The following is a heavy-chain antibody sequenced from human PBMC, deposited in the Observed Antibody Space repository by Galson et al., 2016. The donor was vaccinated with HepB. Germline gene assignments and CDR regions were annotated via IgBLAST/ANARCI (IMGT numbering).Heavy chain of an antibody. V-gene: IGHV3-11*01. D-gene: IGHD1-26*01. CDR2: ISSSGSTI. CDR1: GFTFSDYY. Sequence: SLRLSCAASGFTFSDYYMSWIRQAPGKGLEWVSYISSSGSTIYYADSVKGRFTISRDNAKNSRYLQMNSLRAEDTAVYYCARDSGSYTYNWFDPWGQGTLVTVSS. CDR3: ARDSGSYTYNWFDP. J-gene: IGHJ5*02.